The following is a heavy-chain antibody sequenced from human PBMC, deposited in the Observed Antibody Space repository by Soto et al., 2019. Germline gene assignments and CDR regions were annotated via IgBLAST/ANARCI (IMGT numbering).Heavy chain of an antibody. CDR2: TYHSGGT. Sequence: QLQLQESGSGLVKPSQTLSLTCAVSGGSISSGGYSWSWIRQPPGKGLEWTGYTYHSGGTYYNPSLKCRVNITVDRSKNQFYLKLCSVTAEDTAVYYCARGDYGDYGLRDAFDIWGQGTMVTVSS. CDR1: GGSISSGGYS. J-gene: IGHJ3*02. CDR3: ARGDYGDYGLRDAFDI. V-gene: IGHV4-30-2*01. D-gene: IGHD4-17*01.